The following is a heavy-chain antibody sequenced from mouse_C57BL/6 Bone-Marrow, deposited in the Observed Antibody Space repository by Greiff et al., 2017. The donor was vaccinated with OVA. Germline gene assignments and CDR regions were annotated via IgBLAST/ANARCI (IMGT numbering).Heavy chain of an antibody. CDR3: ARAYYGNFPDY. D-gene: IGHD2-10*01. CDR2: ISDGGSYT. CDR1: GFTFSSYA. J-gene: IGHJ2*01. V-gene: IGHV5-4*03. Sequence: EVKVVESGGGLVKPGGSLKLSCAASGFTFSSYAMSWVRQTPEKRLEWVATISDGGSYTYYPDNVKGRFTISRDNAKNNLYLQMSHLKSEDTAMYYCARAYYGNFPDYWGQGTTLTVSS.